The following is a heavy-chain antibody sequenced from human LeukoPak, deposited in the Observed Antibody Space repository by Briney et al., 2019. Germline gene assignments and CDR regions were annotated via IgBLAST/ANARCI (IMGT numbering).Heavy chain of an antibody. D-gene: IGHD5-24*01. J-gene: IGHJ3*02. CDR2: IYSGGST. CDR1: GFTVSSNY. Sequence: PGGSLRLSCAASGFTVSSNYMSWVRQAPGKGLEWVSVIYSGGSTYYADSVKGRFTISRDNSKNTLYLQMNSLRAEDTAVYHCARVRQRWLQLDAFDIWGQGTMVTVSS. CDR3: ARVRQRWLQLDAFDI. V-gene: IGHV3-53*01.